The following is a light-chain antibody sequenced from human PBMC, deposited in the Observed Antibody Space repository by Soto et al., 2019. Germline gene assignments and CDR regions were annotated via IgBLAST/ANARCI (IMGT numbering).Light chain of an antibody. CDR1: QSVSSN. CDR2: GAS. Sequence: EIVMTQSPATLSLSPGERATLSCRASQSVSSNLAWYQQKPGQAPRLLIYGASTRATGIPARFSGSGSGTEFTLTISSLQSEDFAVYDCQQYNNWPQTFGQGTKVEIK. V-gene: IGKV3-15*01. J-gene: IGKJ1*01. CDR3: QQYNNWPQT.